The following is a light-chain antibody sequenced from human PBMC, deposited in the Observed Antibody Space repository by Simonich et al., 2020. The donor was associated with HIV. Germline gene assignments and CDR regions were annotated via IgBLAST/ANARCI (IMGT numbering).Light chain of an antibody. CDR2: SAS. V-gene: IGKV1-39*01. CDR3: QQAISFPRT. CDR1: QSISTY. J-gene: IGKJ1*01. Sequence: DIQMTQSPSSLSASVGDRVTITCRASQSISTYLNWYQQKPGTAPKLLIYSASSLQGGVPSRFSGSGSGTDFTLTISSLQPEDFATYYCQQAISFPRTFGQGTKVEVK.